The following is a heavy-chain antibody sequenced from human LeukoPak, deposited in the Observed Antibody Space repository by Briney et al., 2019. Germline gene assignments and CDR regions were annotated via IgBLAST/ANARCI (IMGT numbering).Heavy chain of an antibody. CDR2: INHSGST. D-gene: IGHD3-10*01. CDR3: ATSSGSYSYNWFDP. J-gene: IGHJ5*02. V-gene: IGHV4-34*01. CDR1: GGSFSGYY. Sequence: SETLSLTCAVYGGSFSGYYWSWIRQPPGKGLEWIGEINHSGSTNYNPSLKSRVTISVDTSKNQFSLKLSSVTAADTAVYYCATSSGSYSYNWFDPWGQGTLVTVSS.